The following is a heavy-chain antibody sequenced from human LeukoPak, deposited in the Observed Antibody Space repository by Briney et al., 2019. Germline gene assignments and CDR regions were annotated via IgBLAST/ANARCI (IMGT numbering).Heavy chain of an antibody. J-gene: IGHJ4*02. CDR1: GFPFSSDA. CDR3: ARQHYDSSGYYYFDY. D-gene: IGHD3-22*01. CDR2: ISSSGSTI. Sequence: GGSLRLSCAGSGFPFSSDAMNWVRQAPGKGLEWVSYISSSGSTIYYADSVKGRFTISRGNAKNSLYLQMNSLRAEDTAVYYCARQHYDSSGYYYFDYWGQGTLVTVSS. V-gene: IGHV3-48*04.